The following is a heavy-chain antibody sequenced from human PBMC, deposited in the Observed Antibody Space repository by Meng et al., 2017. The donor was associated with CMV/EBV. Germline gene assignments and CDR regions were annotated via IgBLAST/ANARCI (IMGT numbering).Heavy chain of an antibody. J-gene: IGHJ6*02. CDR3: AREVRGVVPDYYGMDV. Sequence: LRLSCTVSGGSTSSGDYYWSWIRQPPGKGLEWIGYIYYSGSTYYNPSLKSRVTISVDTSKNQFSLKLSSVTAADTAVYYCAREVRGVVPDYYGMDVWGQGTTVTVSS. CDR1: GGSTSSGDYY. D-gene: IGHD3-3*01. V-gene: IGHV4-30-4*08. CDR2: IYYSGST.